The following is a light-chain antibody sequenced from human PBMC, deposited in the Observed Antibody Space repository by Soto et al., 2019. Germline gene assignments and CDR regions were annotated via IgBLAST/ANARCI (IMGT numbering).Light chain of an antibody. Sequence: PGERVTLSCRASQSVSSRCLSWYQQKPGQAPRLLIYGTSIRATGIPARFSGSGSGTEFSLTLSNLQSEDFAAYYCQQYNRWHPITFGQGTRLEIK. J-gene: IGKJ5*01. V-gene: IGKV3-15*01. CDR2: GTS. CDR3: QQYNRWHPIT. CDR1: QSVSSRC.